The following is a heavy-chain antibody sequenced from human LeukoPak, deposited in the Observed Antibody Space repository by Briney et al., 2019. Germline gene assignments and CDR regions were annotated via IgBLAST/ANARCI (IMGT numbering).Heavy chain of an antibody. CDR3: TGGSDKVLSGEYYYYMDV. CDR1: GFTFSSYA. V-gene: IGHV3-23*01. D-gene: IGHD2/OR15-2a*01. Sequence: PGGSLRLSCAASGFTFSSYAMSWVRQAPGKGLEWVSAISGSGGSTYYADSVKGRFTISRDSSKNTLYLQMNSLRAEDTAVYYCTGGSDKVLSGEYYYYMDVWGTGTTVTVSS. CDR2: ISGSGGST. J-gene: IGHJ6*03.